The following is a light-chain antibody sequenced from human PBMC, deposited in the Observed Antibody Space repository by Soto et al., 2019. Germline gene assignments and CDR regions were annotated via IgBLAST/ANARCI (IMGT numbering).Light chain of an antibody. CDR1: PSVSSF. CDR2: DAF. J-gene: IGKJ3*01. V-gene: IGKV3-11*01. CDR3: QQRSSWPS. Sequence: EIVLTQSPVILSLSPGDRATLSCRASPSVSSFIAWYQQKPGQAPRLLIYDAFNRASGIPAGFSGSGSGTDFTLTISSLEPEDLAVYYCQQRSSWPSFGPGTKVDGK.